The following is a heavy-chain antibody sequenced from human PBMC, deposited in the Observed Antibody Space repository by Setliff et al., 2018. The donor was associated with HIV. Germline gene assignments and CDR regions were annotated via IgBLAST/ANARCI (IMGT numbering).Heavy chain of an antibody. CDR1: GFSFRNSFYN. J-gene: IGHJ5*02. CDR3: ARHRYSSSINWFDP. Sequence: PSETLSLTCNVSGFSFRNSFYNWGWIRQPPGKGLAWIGTIYYSGTTYYNPSLKSRVTMSIDTSQNQFSLKLTSVTATDTAVYYWARHRYSSSINWFDPWGQGTLVTVSS. V-gene: IGHV4-39*01. CDR2: IYYSGTT. D-gene: IGHD6-13*01.